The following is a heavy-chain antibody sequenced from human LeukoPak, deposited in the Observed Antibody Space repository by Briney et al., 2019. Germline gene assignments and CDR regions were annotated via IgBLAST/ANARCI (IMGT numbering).Heavy chain of an antibody. V-gene: IGHV1-46*01. CDR2: INPIGGAT. CDR1: GYTFTSYY. Sequence: ASVKVSCKASGYTFTSYYMHWVRQAPRQGLEWMGLINPIGGATTYAQKFQGRVTVSRDTSTSTVYMELSSLTSDDTAIYYCARDFAVSSSWAWRLFFSWGQGTLVAVSS. J-gene: IGHJ5*02. CDR3: ARDFAVSSSWAWRLFFS. D-gene: IGHD6-13*01.